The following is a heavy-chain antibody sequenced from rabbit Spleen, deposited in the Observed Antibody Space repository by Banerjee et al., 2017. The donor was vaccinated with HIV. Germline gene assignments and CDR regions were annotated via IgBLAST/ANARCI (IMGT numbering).Heavy chain of an antibody. CDR1: GVSFSSSSY. CDR3: ARDTSSSFSSYGMDL. CDR2: IDAGSSTFT. J-gene: IGHJ6*01. V-gene: IGHV1S40*01. Sequence: VESGGGLVKPGASLTLTCTASGVSFSSSSYICWVRQAPGKGLEWIACIDAGSSTFTYFATWAKGRFTISKTSSTTVTLQMTRLTAADTATYFCARDTSSSFSSYGMDLWGQGTLVTVS. D-gene: IGHD1-1*01.